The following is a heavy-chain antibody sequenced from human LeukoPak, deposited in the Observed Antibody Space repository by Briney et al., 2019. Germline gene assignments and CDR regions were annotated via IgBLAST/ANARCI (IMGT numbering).Heavy chain of an antibody. CDR3: ARGSGSYPYYYYGMDV. CDR2: IYYSGSS. J-gene: IGHJ6*02. D-gene: IGHD3-10*01. Sequence: PSETLSLTCTVSGGSISSYYWSWIRQPPGKGLEWIGYIYYSGSSNYNPSLKSRVTISVDTSRNQFSLKLSSVTAADTAVYYCARGSGSYPYYYYGMDVWGQGTTVTVSS. V-gene: IGHV4-59*01. CDR1: GGSISSYY.